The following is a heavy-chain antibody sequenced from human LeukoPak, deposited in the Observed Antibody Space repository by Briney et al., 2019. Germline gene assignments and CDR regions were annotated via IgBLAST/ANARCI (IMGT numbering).Heavy chain of an antibody. Sequence: GGSLRLSCAASGFTFSSYAMSWVRQAPGKGLEWVSAISGSGGSTYYADSVKGRFTISRDNSKNTLYLQMNSLRAEDTAVYYCAKSMIVVVTPIRGAFDIWGQGTMVTVSS. CDR3: AKSMIVVVTPIRGAFDI. CDR2: ISGSGGST. CDR1: GFTFSSYA. V-gene: IGHV3-23*01. D-gene: IGHD2-21*02. J-gene: IGHJ3*02.